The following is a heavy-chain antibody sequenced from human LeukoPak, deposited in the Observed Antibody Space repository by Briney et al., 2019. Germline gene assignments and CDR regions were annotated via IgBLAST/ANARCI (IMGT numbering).Heavy chain of an antibody. V-gene: IGHV1-69*13. Sequence: SVKVSCNASGGTFSSYAISWVRQAPGQGLEWMGGIIPIFGTANYAQKFQGRITITADESTSTAYMELSSLRSEDTAVYYCARDCSSTSCFNWFDPWGQGTLVTVSS. CDR1: GGTFSSYA. CDR3: ARDCSSTSCFNWFDP. CDR2: IIPIFGTA. D-gene: IGHD2-2*01. J-gene: IGHJ5*02.